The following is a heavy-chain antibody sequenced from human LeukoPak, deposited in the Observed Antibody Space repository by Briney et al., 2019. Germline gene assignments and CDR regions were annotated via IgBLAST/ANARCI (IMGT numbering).Heavy chain of an antibody. CDR2: MNPNSGNT. Sequence: ASVKVSCKASGYTFTSYDINWVRQATGQGLEWMGWMNPNSGNTGYAQKFQGRVTMTRNTSISTAYMELSSLRSEDTAVYYCARVGSGYYYGSGSYYFIGYYGMDVWGQGTTVTVSS. J-gene: IGHJ6*02. V-gene: IGHV1-8*01. CDR3: ARVGSGYYYGSGSYYFIGYYGMDV. D-gene: IGHD3-10*01. CDR1: GYTFTSYD.